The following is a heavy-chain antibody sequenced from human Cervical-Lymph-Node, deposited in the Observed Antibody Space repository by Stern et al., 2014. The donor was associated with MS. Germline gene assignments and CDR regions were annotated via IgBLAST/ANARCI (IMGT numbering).Heavy chain of an antibody. CDR3: AKDPGYCTETTCYYRGYFDP. J-gene: IGHJ5*02. D-gene: IGHD2-8*02. V-gene: IGHV4-59*01. CDR2: IYYTGST. Sequence: QVQLVESGPGLVKPSETLSLTCTVSGGSISPYYWSWIRQPPGKELEWIGYIYYTGSTTYNPSLKSRVVMSVDTSKNHFSLKLSSVTAADTAVYYCAKDPGYCTETTCYYRGYFDPWGQGTLVTVSS. CDR1: GGSISPYY.